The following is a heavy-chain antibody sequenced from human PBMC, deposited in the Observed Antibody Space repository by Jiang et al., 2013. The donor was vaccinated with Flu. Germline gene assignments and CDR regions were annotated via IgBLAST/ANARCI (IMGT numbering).Heavy chain of an antibody. CDR3: ARKSGSGWFPYYFDY. Sequence: KPTQTLTLTCTFSGFSLSTSGVAVGWIRQPPGKALEWLALIYWNDEKRYSPSLKSRLTITKDTSKNQVVLTMTNMDPVDTATYYCARKSGSGWFPYYFDYWGQGTLVTVSS. J-gene: IGHJ4*02. CDR2: IYWNDEK. D-gene: IGHD6-19*01. CDR1: GFSLSTSGVA. V-gene: IGHV2-5*01.